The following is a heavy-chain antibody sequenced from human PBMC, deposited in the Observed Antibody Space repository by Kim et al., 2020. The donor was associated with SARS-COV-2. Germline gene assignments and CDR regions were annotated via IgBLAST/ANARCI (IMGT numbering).Heavy chain of an antibody. V-gene: IGHV3-30*18. Sequence: GGSLRLSCAASGFTFSSYGMHWVRQAPGKGLEWVAVISYDGSNKYYADSVKGRFTISRDNSKNTLYLQMNSLRAEDTAVYYCAKGRMSRDGYNYRGRGEFYIWGHRAMVTVSS. J-gene: IGHJ3*02. CDR2: ISYDGSNK. CDR3: AKGRMSRDGYNYRGRGEFYI. D-gene: IGHD5-12*01. CDR1: GFTFSSYG.